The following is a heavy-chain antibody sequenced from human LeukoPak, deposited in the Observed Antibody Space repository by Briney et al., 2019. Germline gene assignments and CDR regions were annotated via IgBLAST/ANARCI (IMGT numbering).Heavy chain of an antibody. V-gene: IGHV4-59*08. CDR3: ARHSSAWYMDN. J-gene: IGHJ4*02. Sequence: ASETLSLTCTVSGGSISTYYWNRIRQLPGKGLEWIGYVYYSGSTNYNPSLNSRVTISLDTSKKQFSLKLSSVTAADTAVYYCARHSSAWYMDNWGQGTLVTVSS. CDR2: VYYSGST. CDR1: GGSISTYY. D-gene: IGHD6-19*01.